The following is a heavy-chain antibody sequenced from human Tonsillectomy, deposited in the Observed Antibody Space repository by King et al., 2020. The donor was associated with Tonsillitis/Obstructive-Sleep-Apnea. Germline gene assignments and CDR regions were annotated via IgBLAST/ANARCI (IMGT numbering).Heavy chain of an antibody. V-gene: IGHV3-7*04. D-gene: IGHD1-26*01. Sequence: VQLVESGGGLVQPGGSLRLSCEASGFPFSSYWMTWVRQAPGKGLEWVATIKEDGSEKYYVDSVKGQFTISRDNAKSSLYLQMNRLRAEDTAVYYCARDKKWTAYYSWLDPWGQGSLVSVSS. CDR3: ARDKKWTAYYSWLDP. J-gene: IGHJ5*02. CDR2: IKEDGSEK. CDR1: GFPFSSYW.